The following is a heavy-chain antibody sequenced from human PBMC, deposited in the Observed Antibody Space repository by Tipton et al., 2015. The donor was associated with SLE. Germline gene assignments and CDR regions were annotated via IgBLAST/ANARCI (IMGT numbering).Heavy chain of an antibody. CDR3: AKDKASKNYYDSSGYYYPLDY. J-gene: IGHJ4*02. CDR2: ISWNSGSI. Sequence: SLRLSCAASGFTFDDYAMHWVRQAPGKGLEWVSGISWNSGSIGYADSVKGRFTISRDSAKNSLYLQMNSLRAEDTALYYCAKDKASKNYYDSSGYYYPLDYWGQGTLVTVSS. D-gene: IGHD3-22*01. CDR1: GFTFDDYA. V-gene: IGHV3-9*01.